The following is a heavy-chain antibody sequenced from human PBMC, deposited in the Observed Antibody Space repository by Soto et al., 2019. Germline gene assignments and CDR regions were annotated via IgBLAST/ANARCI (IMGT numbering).Heavy chain of an antibody. CDR1: GFAFSRYW. Sequence: GGSLRLSCAASGFAFSRYWMNWVRQAPGKGLEWVANIKQDGTEKNYVDSVKGRFTISRDNARKSLYLQMDSLRAEDTAVYFCARGDTPMITGMDSFDIWGQGTMVTVSS. CDR2: IKQDGTEK. D-gene: IGHD5-18*01. CDR3: ARGDTPMITGMDSFDI. J-gene: IGHJ3*02. V-gene: IGHV3-7*01.